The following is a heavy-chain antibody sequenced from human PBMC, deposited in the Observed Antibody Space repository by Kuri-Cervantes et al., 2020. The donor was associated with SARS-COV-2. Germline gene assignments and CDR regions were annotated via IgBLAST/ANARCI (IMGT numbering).Heavy chain of an antibody. D-gene: IGHD3-10*01. Sequence: GGSLRLSCAASGFTFSSYAMSWVRQAPGKGLEWVSVIYSGGSSTYYADSVKGRFTISRDNSKNTLYLQMNSLRAEDTAVYYCAKFAKVLLWFGNHYYFDYWGKGTLVTVTS. CDR2: IYSGGSST. V-gene: IGHV3-23*03. CDR1: GFTFSSYA. J-gene: IGHJ4*02. CDR3: AKFAKVLLWFGNHYYFDY.